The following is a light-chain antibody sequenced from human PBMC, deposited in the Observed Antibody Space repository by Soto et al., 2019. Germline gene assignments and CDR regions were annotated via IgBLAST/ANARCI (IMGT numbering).Light chain of an antibody. CDR3: QTWGTGIQV. V-gene: IGLV4-69*01. CDR2: LNSDGSH. J-gene: IGLJ3*02. Sequence: QLVLTQSPSASASLGASVKLTCTLSSGHSSYAIAWHQQQPEKGPRYLMKLNSDGSHSKGDGISDRFSGSSSGAVRYLPLPSPQSGDEADYYCQTWGTGIQVFGGGTKLTVL. CDR1: SGHSSYA.